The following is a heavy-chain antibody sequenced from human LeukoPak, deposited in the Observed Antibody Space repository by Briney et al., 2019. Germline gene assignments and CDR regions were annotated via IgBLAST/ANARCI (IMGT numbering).Heavy chain of an antibody. CDR2: INPNSGGT. D-gene: IGHD3-22*01. Sequence: KPGASVKVSCKASGYTFTGYYMHWVRQAPGQGLEWMGWINPNSGGTNYAQKSQGRVTMTRDTSISTAYMELSRLRSDDTAVYYCAREGESRYDSSGYQDAFDIWGQGTMVTVSS. V-gene: IGHV1-2*02. J-gene: IGHJ3*02. CDR1: GYTFTGYY. CDR3: AREGESRYDSSGYQDAFDI.